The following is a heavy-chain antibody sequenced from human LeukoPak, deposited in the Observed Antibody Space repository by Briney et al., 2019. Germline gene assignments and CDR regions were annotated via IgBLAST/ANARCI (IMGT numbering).Heavy chain of an antibody. Sequence: GGSLRLSCEASGFTFGSYEMTWVRQAPGKGLEWLSYISTSGSIIVYADSVRGRFTISRDNARNSLSLQMNSLRAEDTAVYYCARDPYSGTYGNTYYYYMDVWGKGTTVTISS. CDR1: GFTFGSYE. CDR3: ARDPYSGTYGNTYYYYMDV. V-gene: IGHV3-48*03. CDR2: ISTSGSII. D-gene: IGHD1-26*01. J-gene: IGHJ6*03.